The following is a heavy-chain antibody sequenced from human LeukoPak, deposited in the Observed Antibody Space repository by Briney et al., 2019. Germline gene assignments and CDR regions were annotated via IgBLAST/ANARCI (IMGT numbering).Heavy chain of an antibody. J-gene: IGHJ4*02. D-gene: IGHD2-8*01. CDR2: IEEYGNEI. V-gene: IGHV3-7*01. CDR3: ARVEGCTNGVCYYYFDY. CDR1: GFTFSTYW. Sequence: GGSLRLSCAASGFTFSTYWMGWVRQAPGKGLEWVANIEEYGNEIHYVDSVKGRFTISRDNTKTPLYLQMNSLRVEDTAVYYCARVEGCTNGVCYYYFDYWGQGTLVTVSS.